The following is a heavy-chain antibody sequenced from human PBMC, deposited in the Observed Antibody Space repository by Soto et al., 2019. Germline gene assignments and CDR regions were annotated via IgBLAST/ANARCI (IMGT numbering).Heavy chain of an antibody. CDR3: AREGFYSRSSKYSGYHYYGMDV. Sequence: QEQLVESGGGVVQPGRSLRLSCAASGFTFGSYGMHWVRQAPGKGLEWVAVIWHDGSNKYYGDFLKGRFRISRDNSKNTLYLQMNSPRADDTAVYYCAREGFYSRSSKYSGYHYYGMDVWDQGTTVTVSS. CDR1: GFTFGSYG. CDR2: IWHDGSNK. J-gene: IGHJ6*02. V-gene: IGHV3-33*01. D-gene: IGHD6-6*01.